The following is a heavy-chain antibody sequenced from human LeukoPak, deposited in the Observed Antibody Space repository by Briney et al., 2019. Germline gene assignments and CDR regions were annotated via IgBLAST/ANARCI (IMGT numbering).Heavy chain of an antibody. Sequence: ASVKVSCKASGYTFTSYYMHWVRQVPGQGLEWMGIINPSGGSTSYAQKFQGRVTMTRDTSTSTVYMELSSLRSEDTAVYYCARDFQLTGYSSSWPLDFNDAFDIWGQGTMVTVSS. J-gene: IGHJ3*02. CDR1: GYTFTSYY. D-gene: IGHD6-13*01. CDR3: ARDFQLTGYSSSWPLDFNDAFDI. V-gene: IGHV1-46*01. CDR2: INPSGGST.